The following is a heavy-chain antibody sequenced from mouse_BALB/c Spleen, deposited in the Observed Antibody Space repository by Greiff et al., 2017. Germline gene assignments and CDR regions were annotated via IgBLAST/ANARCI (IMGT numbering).Heavy chain of an antibody. CDR1: GFTFSSFG. CDR3: AREDGNLDY. Sequence: EVKLMESGGGLVQPGGSRKLSCAASGFTFSSFGMHWVRQAPEKGLEWVAYISSGSSTIYYADTVKGRFTISRDNPKNTLFLQMTSLRSEDTAMYYCAREDGNLDYWGQGTTLTVSS. V-gene: IGHV5-17*02. J-gene: IGHJ2*01. D-gene: IGHD2-1*01. CDR2: ISSGSSTI.